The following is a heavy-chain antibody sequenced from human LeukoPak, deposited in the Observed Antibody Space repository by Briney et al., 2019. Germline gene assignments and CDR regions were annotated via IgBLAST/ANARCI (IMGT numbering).Heavy chain of an antibody. CDR2: IYSGGST. Sequence: GGSLRLSCAASGFTVSSNYMSWVRQAPGKGLEWVSVIYSGGSTYYADSVKGRFTISRHNSKNTLYLQMNSLRAEDTTVYYCARDLLRDGYNYVEAFDIWGQGTMVTVSS. V-gene: IGHV3-53*04. D-gene: IGHD5-24*01. J-gene: IGHJ3*02. CDR3: ARDLLRDGYNYVEAFDI. CDR1: GFTVSSNY.